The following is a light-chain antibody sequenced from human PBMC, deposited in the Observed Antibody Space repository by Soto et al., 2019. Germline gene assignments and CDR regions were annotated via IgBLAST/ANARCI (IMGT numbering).Light chain of an antibody. V-gene: IGKV3-20*01. CDR3: QQYGSSGT. CDR1: QSVSNNY. J-gene: IGKJ1*01. CDR2: GAS. Sequence: LLTQSPGTLSLSPGDSATLSCRASQSVSNNYLAWYQQKPGKAPRLLIYGASNRDTGIQDRLSGSGSGTELTLTIRRLEPEDFAVYYCQQYGSSGTFGQGTKVDIK.